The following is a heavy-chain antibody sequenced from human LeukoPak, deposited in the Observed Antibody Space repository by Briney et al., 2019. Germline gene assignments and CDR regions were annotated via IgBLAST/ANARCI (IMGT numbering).Heavy chain of an antibody. CDR1: GGSISSSSYY. D-gene: IGHD3-3*01. CDR3: ARVILAGTIFGVVTEPFVY. V-gene: IGHV4-39*07. Sequence: PSETLSLTCTVSGGSISSSSYYWGWIRQPPGKGLEGLGSNYSSGSTSYNPSLKSRVTITVSTAKNQFSFQLSSVTAADTPALYCARVILAGTIFGVVTEPFVYWGQGTLVTVSS. J-gene: IGHJ4*02. CDR2: NYSSGST.